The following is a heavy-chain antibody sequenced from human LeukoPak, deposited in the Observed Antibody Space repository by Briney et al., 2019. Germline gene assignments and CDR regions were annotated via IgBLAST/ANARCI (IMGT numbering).Heavy chain of an antibody. Sequence: GGSLRLSCAASGFVFSSYRLHWVRQAPGKGLEWVSGISWNGGSIGYADSVKGRFTISRDNAKNSLYLQMNSLRAEDTALYYCAKGASSGRYTYYFDDWGQGTLVTVSS. CDR1: GFVFSSYR. CDR3: AKGASSGRYTYYFDD. J-gene: IGHJ4*02. V-gene: IGHV3-9*01. D-gene: IGHD1-26*01. CDR2: ISWNGGSI.